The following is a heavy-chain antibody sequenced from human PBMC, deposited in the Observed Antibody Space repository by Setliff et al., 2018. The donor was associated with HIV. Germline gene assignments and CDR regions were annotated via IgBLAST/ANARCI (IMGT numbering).Heavy chain of an antibody. V-gene: IGHV1-69*05. D-gene: IGHD6-19*01. CDR2: IIPVYGTP. J-gene: IGHJ4*02. CDR3: ARDPPSSGWYRADY. Sequence: SVKVSCKASGYTFSSYAINWVRQAPGQGLEWMGGIIPVYGTPKYAQKMQGRVTITTIESTSTAYMELTSLRSDDTAVYYCARDPPSSGWYRADYWGQGTLVTVS. CDR1: GYTFSSYA.